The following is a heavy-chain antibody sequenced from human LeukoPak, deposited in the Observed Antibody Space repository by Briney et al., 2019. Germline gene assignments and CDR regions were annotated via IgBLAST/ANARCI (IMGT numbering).Heavy chain of an antibody. V-gene: IGHV4-34*01. D-gene: IGHD6-13*01. J-gene: IGHJ5*02. CDR1: GGSFSGYY. CDR2: INHSGST. CDR3: ASARRRSSIAAAGPPGGWFDP. Sequence: SEALSLTCAVYGGSFSGYYRSWIRQPPGKGLEWIGEINHSGSTNYNPSLKSRVTISVDTSKNQFSLKLSSVTAADTAVYYCASARRRSSIAAAGPPGGWFDPWGQGTLVTVSS.